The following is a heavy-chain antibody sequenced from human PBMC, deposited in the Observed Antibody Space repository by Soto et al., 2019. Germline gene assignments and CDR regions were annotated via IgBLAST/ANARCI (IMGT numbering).Heavy chain of an antibody. V-gene: IGHV4-61*01. CDR2: IHYSGNT. CDR3: ATHATWSPGRFDP. CDR1: GESVKSGSYY. Sequence: QVQLQESGPGLVKPSEILSLTRTVSGESVKSGSYYWNWIRHPPGKGLEWSGYIHYSGNTSYNPSLKSRVAMSLDTSHNQFSLKLTSVPAADTAVYYWATHATWSPGRFDPWGQGTQVTVSS. D-gene: IGHD2-2*01. J-gene: IGHJ5*02.